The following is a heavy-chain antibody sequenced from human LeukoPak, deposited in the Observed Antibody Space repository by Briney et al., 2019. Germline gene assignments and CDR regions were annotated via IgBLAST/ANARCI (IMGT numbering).Heavy chain of an antibody. V-gene: IGHV3-21*01. CDR2: ISSSSSYI. D-gene: IGHD2/OR15-2a*01. CDR3: AREPIYGLNFDY. Sequence: GGSLRLSCAASGFTFSSYSMNCVRQAPGKGLEWVSSISSSSSYIYYADSVKGRFTISRDNAKNSLYLQMNSLRAEDTAVYFCAREPIYGLNFDYWGQGTLVTVSS. J-gene: IGHJ4*02. CDR1: GFTFSSYS.